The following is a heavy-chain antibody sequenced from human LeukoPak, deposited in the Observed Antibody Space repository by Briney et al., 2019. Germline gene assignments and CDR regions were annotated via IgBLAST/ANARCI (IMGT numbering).Heavy chain of an antibody. CDR2: ISSSSSYI. CDR3: GRVRCSGGSCYPYYCYSMGV. D-gene: IGHD2-15*01. V-gene: IGHV3-21*01. CDR1: GFTLSSYI. J-gene: IGHJ6*02. Sequence: KPGGSLRLSCAASGFTLSSYIMNWVRQAPGRGLEWVSSISSSSSYIYYADSVKGRFTISRDNAKNSLCLQMNSLRAEDTAVYYCGRVRCSGGSCYPYYCYSMGVWGQGTTVTVSS.